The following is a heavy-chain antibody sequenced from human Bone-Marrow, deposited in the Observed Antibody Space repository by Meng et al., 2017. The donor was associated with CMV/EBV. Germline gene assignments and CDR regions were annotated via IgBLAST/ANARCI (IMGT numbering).Heavy chain of an antibody. V-gene: IGHV3-48*04. J-gene: IGHJ6*02. D-gene: IGHD1-7*01. Sequence: GESLKISCAASGFTFSDYNMNWVRQAPGKGLQWVSYISTRSNTIYYADSVKGRFTISRDNAKNSLYLQMNSLRAEDTAVYYCARDFNGNYGYGMDVWGQGPTVTVSS. CDR2: ISTRSNTI. CDR1: GFTFSDYN. CDR3: ARDFNGNYGYGMDV.